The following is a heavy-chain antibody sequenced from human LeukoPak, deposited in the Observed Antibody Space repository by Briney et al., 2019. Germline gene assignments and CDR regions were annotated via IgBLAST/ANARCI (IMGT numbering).Heavy chain of an antibody. Sequence: GGSLRLSCAASGFTFSSYSMNWVRQAPGKGLEWVSSISSSSSYIYYADSVKGRFTISRDSAKNSLYLQMNSLRAEDTAVYYCARDLALYSSGFGNYWGQGTLVTVSP. CDR1: GFTFSSYS. V-gene: IGHV3-21*01. CDR3: ARDLALYSSGFGNY. CDR2: ISSSSSYI. D-gene: IGHD6-19*01. J-gene: IGHJ4*02.